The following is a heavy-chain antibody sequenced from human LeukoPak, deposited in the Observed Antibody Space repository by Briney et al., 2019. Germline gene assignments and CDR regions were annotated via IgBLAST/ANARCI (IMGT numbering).Heavy chain of an antibody. CDR1: GFTFSNYW. V-gene: IGHV3-7*01. CDR2: IKQDGSEK. J-gene: IGHJ4*02. Sequence: GGSLRLSCTASGFTFSNYWMTWVRQAPGKGLEWVANIKQDGSEKYYVDSVKGRFTISRDNAKNSLYLQMNSLRAEDTAVYYCAKPTDYWGQGTLVTVSS. D-gene: IGHD1-14*01. CDR3: AKPTDY.